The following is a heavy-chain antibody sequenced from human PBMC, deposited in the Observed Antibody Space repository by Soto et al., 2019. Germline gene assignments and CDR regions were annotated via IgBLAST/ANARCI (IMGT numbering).Heavy chain of an antibody. Sequence: QVQLVQSGAEVKKPGSSVKVSCKTSGDIFSGYSISWVRQAPGQGLEWMGGIIPIFGTTNYAQRFHGRVTISADKTRSTVYMELYSLKSDDTAVYYCARDLGSGYDPGDYWGQGTLVTVSS. CDR3: ARDLGSGYDPGDY. CDR1: GDIFSGYS. CDR2: IIPIFGTT. J-gene: IGHJ4*02. D-gene: IGHD5-12*01. V-gene: IGHV1-69*14.